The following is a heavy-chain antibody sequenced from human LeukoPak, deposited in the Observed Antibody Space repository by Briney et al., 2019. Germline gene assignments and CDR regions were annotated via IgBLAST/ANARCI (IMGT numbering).Heavy chain of an antibody. J-gene: IGHJ4*02. V-gene: IGHV3-20*04. Sequence: GGSLRLSCATSGFTFSAYWMSWVRQAPGKGLEWVSGISWKSGGIGYADSVKGRFTISRDNAKNSLYLQMNSLRAEDTAVYYCARGSRGSYRQTFDYWGQGTLVTVSS. CDR3: ARGSRGSYRQTFDY. CDR2: ISWKSGGI. D-gene: IGHD3-16*02. CDR1: GFTFSAYW.